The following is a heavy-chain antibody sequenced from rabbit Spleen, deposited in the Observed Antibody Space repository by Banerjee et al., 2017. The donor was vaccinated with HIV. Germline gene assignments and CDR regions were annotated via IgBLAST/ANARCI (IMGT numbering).Heavy chain of an antibody. CDR2: IDIGSSGFT. J-gene: IGHJ2*01. V-gene: IGHV1S40*01. CDR1: GVSFSFNSY. CDR3: ARNYVNAFDP. Sequence: QSLEESGGDLVKPGASLTLTCTASGVSFSFNSYMCWVRQAPGKGLEWIACIDIGSSGFTYFASWAKGRFTISSDSAQNTVFLQMTSLTASDTATYFCARNYVNAFDPWGPGTLVTVS. D-gene: IGHD1-1*01.